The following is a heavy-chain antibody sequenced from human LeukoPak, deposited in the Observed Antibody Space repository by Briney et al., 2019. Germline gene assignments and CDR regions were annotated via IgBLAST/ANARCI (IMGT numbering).Heavy chain of an antibody. V-gene: IGHV1-3*03. J-gene: IGHJ4*02. CDR1: GYTFTSYA. Sequence: ASVKVSCKASGYTFTSYAMHWVRQAPGQRLEWMGWINAGNGNTKYSQEFQGRVTITRDTSASTAYMELSSLRSGDMAVYYCARVVKYRSGPLTDLLPYYFDYWGQGTLVTVSS. CDR2: INAGNGNT. CDR3: ARVVKYRSGPLTDLLPYYFDY. D-gene: IGHD6-19*01.